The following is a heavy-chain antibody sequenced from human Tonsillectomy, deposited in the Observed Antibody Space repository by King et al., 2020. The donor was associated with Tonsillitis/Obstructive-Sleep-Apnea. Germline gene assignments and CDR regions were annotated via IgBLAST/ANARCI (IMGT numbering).Heavy chain of an antibody. CDR2: IYYSGST. J-gene: IGHJ4*02. Sequence: QLQESGPGLVKPSETLSLTCTVSGGSMSSYYWSWIRQPPGKGLEWIGYIYYSGSTNYNPSLQSRVTISVDTSKNQFSLRLSSVTAADTAVYYCARHAERRFDFWGQGTLVTVSS. D-gene: IGHD1-26*01. CDR3: ARHAERRFDF. CDR1: GGSMSSYY. V-gene: IGHV4-59*08.